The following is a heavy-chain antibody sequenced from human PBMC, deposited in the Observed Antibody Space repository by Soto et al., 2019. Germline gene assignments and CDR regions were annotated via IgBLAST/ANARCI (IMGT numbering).Heavy chain of an antibody. CDR2: IYYSGST. V-gene: IGHV4-59*12. Sequence: QVQLQESGPGLVKPSETLSLTCTVSGGSISSYYWSWIRQPPGKGLEWIGYIYYSGSTNYNPSLKSRVTISVDTSKSQFSLKLSSVTAADTAVYYCAREGMVGVDYWGQGTLVTVSS. CDR1: GGSISSYY. J-gene: IGHJ4*02. D-gene: IGHD2-15*01. CDR3: AREGMVGVDY.